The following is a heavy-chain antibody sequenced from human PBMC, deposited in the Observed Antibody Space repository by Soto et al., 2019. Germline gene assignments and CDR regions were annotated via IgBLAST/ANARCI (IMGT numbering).Heavy chain of an antibody. J-gene: IGHJ6*02. CDR1: GGTFSSYA. D-gene: IGHD3-10*01. CDR3: ARHRGVKIADGMDV. V-gene: IGHV1-69*05. Sequence: QVQLVQSGAEVKKPGSSVKVSCKASGGTFSSYAISWVRQAAGQGLEWMGGIIPIFGTANYAQKFQGRVTITTDESTSTDYMELSSLRSEDTAVYYCARHRGVKIADGMDVWGQGTTVTVSS. CDR2: IIPIFGTA.